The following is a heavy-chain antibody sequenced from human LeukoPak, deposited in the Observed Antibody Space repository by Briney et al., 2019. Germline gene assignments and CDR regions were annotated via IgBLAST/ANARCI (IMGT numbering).Heavy chain of an antibody. CDR1: GYSFTFYW. CDR2: IYPGDSDT. CDR3: ARHQQMTYFDS. Sequence: GESLKISCKGSGYSFTFYWIAWVRQMPGKGLEWMGIIYPGDSDTRYSPSFQGQVTISADKSISTAYLQWSSLKASDTAMYFCARHQQMTYFDSWGQGTLVTVSS. V-gene: IGHV5-51*01. D-gene: IGHD6-13*01. J-gene: IGHJ4*02.